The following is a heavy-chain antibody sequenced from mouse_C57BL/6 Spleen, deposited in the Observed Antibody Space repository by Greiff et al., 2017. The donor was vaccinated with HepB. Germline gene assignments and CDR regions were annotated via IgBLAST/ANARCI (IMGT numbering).Heavy chain of an antibody. CDR3: ARKDYGSSYVLFDY. Sequence: VQLQQPGAELVRPGTSVKLSCKASGYTFTSYWMHWVKQRPGQGLEWIGVIDPSDSYTNYNQKFKGKATLTVDTSSSTAYMQLSSLTSEDSAVYYCARKDYGSSYVLFDYWGQGTTLTVSS. V-gene: IGHV1-59*01. D-gene: IGHD1-1*01. CDR1: GYTFTSYW. J-gene: IGHJ2*01. CDR2: IDPSDSYT.